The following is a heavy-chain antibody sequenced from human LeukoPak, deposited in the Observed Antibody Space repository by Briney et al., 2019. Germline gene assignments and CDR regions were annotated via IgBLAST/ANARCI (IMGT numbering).Heavy chain of an antibody. Sequence: GSSVKVSCKASGGTFSSYAISWVRQAPGQGLEWMGGIIPIFGTANYAQKFQGRVTITADESTSTAYMELSSLRSEDTAVYYCASGTYYDFWSGYGFDYWGQGTLVTVSS. J-gene: IGHJ4*02. V-gene: IGHV1-69*01. D-gene: IGHD3-3*01. CDR3: ASGTYYDFWSGYGFDY. CDR2: IIPIFGTA. CDR1: GGTFSSYA.